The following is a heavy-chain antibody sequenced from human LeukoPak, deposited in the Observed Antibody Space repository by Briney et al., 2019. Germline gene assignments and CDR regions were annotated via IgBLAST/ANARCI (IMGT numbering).Heavy chain of an antibody. D-gene: IGHD1-1*01. Sequence: GALRLSCAASGFTFDDYGMSWVRQAPGKGLEWVSGINWNGGSTGYADSVKGRFTISRDNAKNLLYLQMDSLRVEDTAIYYCARDPRTVRIWGQGTLVTVSS. J-gene: IGHJ4*02. V-gene: IGHV3-20*04. CDR1: GFTFDDYG. CDR2: INWNGGST. CDR3: ARDPRTVRI.